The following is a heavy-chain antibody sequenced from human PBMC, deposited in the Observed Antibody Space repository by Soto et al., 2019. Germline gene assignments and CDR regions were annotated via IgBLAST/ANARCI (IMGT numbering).Heavy chain of an antibody. J-gene: IGHJ5*02. V-gene: IGHV4-39*01. D-gene: IGHD5-18*01. CDR2: IYYSGST. Sequence: SETLSLTCTVSGGSISSSSYYWGWIRQPPGKGLEWIGSIYYSGSTYYNPSLKSRVTISVDTSKNQFSLKLSSVTAADTAVYYCARHMRDGYSYGYRPWGQGTLVTVSS. CDR3: ARHMRDGYSYGYRP. CDR1: GGSISSSSYY.